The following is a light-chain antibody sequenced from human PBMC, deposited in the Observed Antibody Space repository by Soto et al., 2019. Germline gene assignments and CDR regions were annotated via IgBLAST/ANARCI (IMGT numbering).Light chain of an antibody. Sequence: IQLTQSPSSLSASVGDRVTITCRASQDISSYLAWYQQKPGKAPNLLIYAASTLQSGVPSRFSASGVGTDFTLTISSLQAEDFATYYCQQVRSYPSTFGGGTKVDI. V-gene: IGKV1-9*01. CDR2: AAS. CDR3: QQVRSYPST. CDR1: QDISSY. J-gene: IGKJ4*01.